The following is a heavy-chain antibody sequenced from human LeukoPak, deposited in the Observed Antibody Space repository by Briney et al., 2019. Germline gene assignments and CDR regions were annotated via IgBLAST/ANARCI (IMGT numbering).Heavy chain of an antibody. CDR3: AREKRCSSTSCYGIDY. J-gene: IGHJ4*02. CDR1: GGSLSSYY. D-gene: IGHD2-2*01. CDR2: IYTSGST. Sequence: PSETLSLPCTVSGGSLSSYYWSWLRQPAGKGLEWIGRIYTSGSTNYNPSLKSRVTMSVDTSKNPFSLKLSSVTAADTAVYYCAREKRCSSTSCYGIDYWGQGTLVSVSS. V-gene: IGHV4-4*07.